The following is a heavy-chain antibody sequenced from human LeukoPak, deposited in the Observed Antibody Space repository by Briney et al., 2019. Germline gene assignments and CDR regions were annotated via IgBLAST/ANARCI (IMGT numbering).Heavy chain of an antibody. Sequence: GGSLRLSCAASGFIFSSYGMHWVRQASGKGLEWVAFIRSDGSDKYYAGSVKGRFTISRDNSKNTLYLQMNSLRAEDTAVYYCAKHDSSSYYWGQGTLVTVSS. J-gene: IGHJ4*02. CDR3: AKHDSSSYY. CDR2: IRSDGSDK. D-gene: IGHD3-22*01. CDR1: GFIFSSYG. V-gene: IGHV3-30*02.